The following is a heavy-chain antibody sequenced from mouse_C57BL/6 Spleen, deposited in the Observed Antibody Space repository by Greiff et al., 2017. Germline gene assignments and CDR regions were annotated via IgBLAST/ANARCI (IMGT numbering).Heavy chain of an antibody. CDR2: INPYNGGT. V-gene: IGHV1-19*01. J-gene: IGHJ4*01. CDR3: ARFYGYDGGDYYAMDY. D-gene: IGHD2-2*01. Sequence: VQLQQSGPVLVKPGASVKMSCKASGYTFTDYYMNWVKQSHGKSLEWIGVINPYNGGTSYNQKFKGKATVTVDKSSSTAYMELNSLTSEDSAVYYCARFYGYDGGDYYAMDYWGQGTSVTVSS. CDR1: GYTFTDYY.